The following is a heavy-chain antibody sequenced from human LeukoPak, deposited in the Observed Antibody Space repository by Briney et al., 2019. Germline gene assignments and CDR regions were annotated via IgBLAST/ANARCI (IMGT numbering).Heavy chain of an antibody. CDR1: GFTFSTYW. CDR3: ARAGGLLWFGEVLESSDAFHI. CDR2: INSDGSST. Sequence: GGSLRLSCAASGFTFSTYWMHWVRQAPGKGLVWVSRINSDGSSTNYADSVKGRFTISRDNAKNSLYLQVNSLRDEDTAVYYCARAGGLLWFGEVLESSDAFHIWGQGTMVTVSS. V-gene: IGHV3-74*01. D-gene: IGHD3-10*01. J-gene: IGHJ3*02.